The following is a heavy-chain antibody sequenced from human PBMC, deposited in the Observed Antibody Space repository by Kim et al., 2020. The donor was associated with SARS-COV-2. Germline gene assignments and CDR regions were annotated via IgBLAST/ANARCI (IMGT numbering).Heavy chain of an antibody. J-gene: IGHJ4*02. V-gene: IGHV1-18*01. CDR2: ISAYNGNT. CDR3: ARVATVTTSGRWSGYFDY. CDR1: GYTFTSYG. Sequence: ASVKVSCKASGYTFTSYGISWVRQAPGQGLEWMGWISAYNGNTNYAQKLQGRVTMTTDTSTSTAYMELRSLRSDDTAVYYCARVATVTTSGRWSGYFDYWGQGTLVTVSS. D-gene: IGHD4-4*01.